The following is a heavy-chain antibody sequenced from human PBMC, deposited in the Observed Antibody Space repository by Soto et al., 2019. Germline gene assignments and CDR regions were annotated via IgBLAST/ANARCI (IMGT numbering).Heavy chain of an antibody. Sequence: GEALKISCKGSGYSFTSYWISWVRQMPGKGLEWMGRIDPSDSYTNYSTSIQGDVTISAEKSISTAYLPWSSLKASDTAMYYCASPRIGSGYQQGDDAFDIWGQGTMVTVSS. CDR1: GYSFTSYW. D-gene: IGHD3-22*01. CDR3: ASPRIGSGYQQGDDAFDI. CDR2: IDPSDSYT. J-gene: IGHJ3*02. V-gene: IGHV5-10-1*01.